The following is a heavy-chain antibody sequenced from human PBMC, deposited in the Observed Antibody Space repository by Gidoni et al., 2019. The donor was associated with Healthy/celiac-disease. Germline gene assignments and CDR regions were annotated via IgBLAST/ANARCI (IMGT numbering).Heavy chain of an antibody. CDR3: AREGPPPGYCSGGSCYPYYFDY. CDR1: GGSISSGGYY. CDR2: IYYSGST. J-gene: IGHJ4*02. D-gene: IGHD2-15*01. Sequence: QVQLQESGPGLVKPSQTLSLTCTVSGGSISSGGYYWRWIRQHPGKGLEWIGYIYYSGSTYYNPSLKSRVTISVDTSKNQFSLKLSSGTAADTAVYYCAREGPPPGYCSGGSCYPYYFDYWGQGTLVTVSS. V-gene: IGHV4-31*03.